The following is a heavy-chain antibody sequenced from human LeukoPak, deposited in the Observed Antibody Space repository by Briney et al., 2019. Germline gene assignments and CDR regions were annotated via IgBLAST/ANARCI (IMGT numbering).Heavy chain of an antibody. J-gene: IGHJ3*02. V-gene: IGHV1-46*01. CDR1: GDTFTSYY. Sequence: ASVKVSCKASGDTFTSYYMHWVRQAPGQGLEWMGIINPSGGSTSYAQKFQGRVTMTRDMSTSTVYMELSSLRSEDTAVYYCAREQWHSAFDIWGQGTMVTVSS. D-gene: IGHD6-19*01. CDR2: INPSGGST. CDR3: AREQWHSAFDI.